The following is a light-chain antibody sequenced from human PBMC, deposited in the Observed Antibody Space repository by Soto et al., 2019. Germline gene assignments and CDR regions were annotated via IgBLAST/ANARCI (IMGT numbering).Light chain of an antibody. Sequence: DIQVTQSPSSLSASVGDRVTITCRASQSIDKYVNWYQQKPGKGPNLLIYDASSLGSGVPSRFSGSASGTEFTLTISSLQPDDFATYYCQQYDTYSWTFGRGTKVDIK. J-gene: IGKJ1*01. V-gene: IGKV1-5*01. CDR3: QQYDTYSWT. CDR1: QSIDKY. CDR2: DAS.